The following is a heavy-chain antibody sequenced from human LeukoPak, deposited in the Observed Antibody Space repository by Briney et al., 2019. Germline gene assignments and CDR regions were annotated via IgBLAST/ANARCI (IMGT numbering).Heavy chain of an antibody. V-gene: IGHV3-30*03. CDR3: ARDGYCSGGSCYSFDP. J-gene: IGHJ5*02. CDR1: GFTFSDYG. Sequence: GRSLRLSCAASGFTFSDYGMHWVRQAPGKGLEWVAVISYDGSNEYYADSVKGRFTISRDNSKNTLYLQMNSLRAEDTAVYYCARDGYCSGGSCYSFDPWGQGTLVTVSS. D-gene: IGHD2-15*01. CDR2: ISYDGSNE.